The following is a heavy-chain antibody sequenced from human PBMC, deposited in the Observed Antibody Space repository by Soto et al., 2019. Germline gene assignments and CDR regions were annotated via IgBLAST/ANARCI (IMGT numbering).Heavy chain of an antibody. CDR1: GGSFSGYY. J-gene: IGHJ5*02. CDR2: INHSGST. D-gene: IGHD3-3*01. Sequence: SETLSLTCAVYGGSFSGYYWSWIRQPPGKGLEWIGEINHSGSTNYNPSLKSRVTISVDTSKNQFSLKLSSATAADTAVYYCARGYRVKIFGVVYMRNWFDHWGQGTLVTVSS. V-gene: IGHV4-34*01. CDR3: ARGYRVKIFGVVYMRNWFDH.